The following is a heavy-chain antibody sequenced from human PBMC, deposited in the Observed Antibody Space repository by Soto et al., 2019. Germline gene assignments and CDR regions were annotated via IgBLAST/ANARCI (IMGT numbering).Heavy chain of an antibody. J-gene: IGHJ4*02. V-gene: IGHV3-23*01. CDR2: ISGSGGNT. CDR1: GFTFSSSV. Sequence: TGGSLRLSCAASGFTFSSSVMSWVRQAPGKGLEWVSTISGSGGNTYYADSVKGRFTISRDNSKNTLYLQMNSLRAEDTAVYYCAKDPRLLVIVNFDYWGQGTRVTVSS. CDR3: AKDPRLLVIVNFDY. D-gene: IGHD3-22*01.